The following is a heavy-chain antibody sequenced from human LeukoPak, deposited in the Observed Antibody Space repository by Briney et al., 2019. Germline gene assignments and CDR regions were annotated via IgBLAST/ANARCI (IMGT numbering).Heavy chain of an antibody. CDR1: GYSISSGYY. J-gene: IGHJ3*02. V-gene: IGHV4-38-2*01. Sequence: SETLSLTCAVSGYSISSGYYWGWIRQPPGKGLEWIGSIYHSGSTYYNPSLKSRGTISVDTPKNQFSLKLSSVTAADTAVYYCARRRDSSSDAFDIWGQGTMVTVSS. D-gene: IGHD6-6*01. CDR3: ARRRDSSSDAFDI. CDR2: IYHSGST.